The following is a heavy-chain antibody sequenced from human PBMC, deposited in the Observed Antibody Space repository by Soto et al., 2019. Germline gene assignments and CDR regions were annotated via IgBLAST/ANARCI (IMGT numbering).Heavy chain of an antibody. D-gene: IGHD2-2*02. V-gene: IGHV1-24*01. CDR1: GYTLTELS. Sequence: ASVKVSCKVSGYTLTELSMHWVRQAPGKGLEWMGGFDPEDGETIYAQKFQGRVTMTEDTSTDTAYMELSSLRSEDTAVYYCATALGYCSSTSCYTGWFDPWGQGTLVNVSS. CDR3: ATALGYCSSTSCYTGWFDP. J-gene: IGHJ5*02. CDR2: FDPEDGET.